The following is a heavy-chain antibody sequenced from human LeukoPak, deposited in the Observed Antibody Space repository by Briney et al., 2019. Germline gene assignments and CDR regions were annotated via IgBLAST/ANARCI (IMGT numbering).Heavy chain of an antibody. CDR3: TTPVHYSDSRFDF. J-gene: IGHJ4*02. CDR2: IKSRADGGTT. D-gene: IGHD3-22*01. V-gene: IGHV3-15*01. CDR1: RLPFSIAW. Sequence: GGSLRLSCAGSRLPFSIAWMTWVRQAPGKGLEWVGRIKSRADGGTTDYAAPVKGRFAISRDDSKNTVYLQMNRLRTEDTAVYYCTTPVHYSDSRFDFWGQGTLVTVSS.